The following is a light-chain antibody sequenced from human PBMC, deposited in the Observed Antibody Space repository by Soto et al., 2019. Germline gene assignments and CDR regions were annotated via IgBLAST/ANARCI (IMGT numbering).Light chain of an antibody. J-gene: IGKJ1*01. CDR1: QSVSSNY. V-gene: IGKV3-20*01. Sequence: EIVLTQSPGTLSLSPGERATLSCSASQSVSSNYLAWYQQKPGQAPRLLIYGASSRPTGIPDRVSGSGSGTDFTLTISSLQSEDFAVYYCQQYDNWPRTFGQGTKVDIK. CDR2: GAS. CDR3: QQYDNWPRT.